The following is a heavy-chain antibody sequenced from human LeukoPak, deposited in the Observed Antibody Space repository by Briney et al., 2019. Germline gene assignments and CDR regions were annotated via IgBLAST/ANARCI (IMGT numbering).Heavy chain of an antibody. J-gene: IGHJ4*02. V-gene: IGHV4-59*11. CDR3: ATIKRGNIYGYFDF. D-gene: IGHD5-18*01. CDR1: VGSMNSHY. CDR2: MLDTVTT. Sequence: SETLSLTCAVSVGSMNSHYWSWLRQPPGKGLEWIGYMLDTVTTKDNPSLKSRFTLSADTSKNQFSLRLTSVTAADTAVYYCATIKRGNIYGYFDFWGQGILVTVS.